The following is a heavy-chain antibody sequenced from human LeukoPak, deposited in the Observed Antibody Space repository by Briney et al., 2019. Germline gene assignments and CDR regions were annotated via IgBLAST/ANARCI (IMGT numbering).Heavy chain of an antibody. J-gene: IGHJ5*01. CDR3: AKDAQRGFDYSSSLES. CDR2: IWNDGSNK. D-gene: IGHD4-11*01. CDR1: GFTFSHFV. Sequence: GGSLRLSCATSGFTFSHFVMHWVRQAPGKGLEWVAVIWNDGSNKYYGDSVKGRFTISRDNSRNTLYLQMNRLRVEDTAVYYCAKDAQRGFDYSSSLESWGQGTLVIVSS. V-gene: IGHV3-33*06.